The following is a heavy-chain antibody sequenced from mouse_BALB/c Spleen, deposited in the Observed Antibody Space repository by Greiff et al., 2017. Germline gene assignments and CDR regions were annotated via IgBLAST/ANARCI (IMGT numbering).Heavy chain of an antibody. CDR3: AVGSSFYYFDY. CDR1: GYTFTSYW. Sequence: QVQLKQSGAELAKPGASVKMSCKASGYTFTSYWMHWVKQRPGQGLEWIGYINPSTGYTEYNQKFKDKATLTADKSSSTAYMQLSSLTSEDSAVYYCAVGSSFYYFDYWGQGTTLTVSS. D-gene: IGHD1-1*01. V-gene: IGHV1-7*01. CDR2: INPSTGYT. J-gene: IGHJ2*01.